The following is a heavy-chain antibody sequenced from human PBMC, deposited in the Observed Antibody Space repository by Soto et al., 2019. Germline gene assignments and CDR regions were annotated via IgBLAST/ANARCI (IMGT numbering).Heavy chain of an antibody. Sequence: SETLPLTWTVAGGSIGSGDYYWSWIRQPPGKGLEWIGYIYYSGSTYYNPSLKSRVTISVDTSKNQFSLKLSSVTAADTAVYYCARDNGYYDILTGSYYYYGMDVWGQGTTVTVSS. CDR1: GGSIGSGDYY. CDR3: ARDNGYYDILTGSYYYYGMDV. J-gene: IGHJ6*02. D-gene: IGHD3-9*01. CDR2: IYYSGST. V-gene: IGHV4-30-4*01.